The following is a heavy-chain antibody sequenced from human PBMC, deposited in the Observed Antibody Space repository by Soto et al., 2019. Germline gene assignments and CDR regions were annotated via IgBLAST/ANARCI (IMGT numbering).Heavy chain of an antibody. V-gene: IGHV4-30-2*01. J-gene: IGHJ4*02. Sequence: SETLSLTCSVSGASLRSGGYSWSWFRRPPGKALEWIAYVYYGGTASYNPSLKSRVTILVDSSKNQFSLTLKSVTAADTSAYLCPSGNPQFRGVFDVWGRGTQVTVCS. CDR1: GASLRSGGYS. D-gene: IGHD3-10*01. CDR2: VYYGGTA. CDR3: PSGNPQFRGVFDV.